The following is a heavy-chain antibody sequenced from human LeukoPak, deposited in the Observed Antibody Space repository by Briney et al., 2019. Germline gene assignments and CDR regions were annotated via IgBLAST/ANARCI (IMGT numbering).Heavy chain of an antibody. Sequence: GGSLRLSCAASGFTFSSYAMSWVRQAPGKGLEWVSTISDSGGSTYYADSVKGRFTISRDNSKNTLYLQMNSLKTEDTAVYYCTTDYSYGDYALDYWGQGTLVTVSS. D-gene: IGHD4-17*01. J-gene: IGHJ4*02. V-gene: IGHV3-23*01. CDR1: GFTFSSYA. CDR3: TTDYSYGDYALDY. CDR2: ISDSGGST.